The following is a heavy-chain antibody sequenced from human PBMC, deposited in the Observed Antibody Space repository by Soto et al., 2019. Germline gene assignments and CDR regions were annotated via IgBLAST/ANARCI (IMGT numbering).Heavy chain of an antibody. CDR1: GFTFSNAW. D-gene: IGHD2-15*01. J-gene: IGHJ6*02. Sequence: GGSLRLSCAASGFTFSNAWMNWVRQGPGKGLEWGGRIKSKTDGGTTDYAAPVKGRFTISKDDSKNTVYLQMNSLKTEDTAVYYCTTGAPSDVALYYYYYGMDVWGQGTTVTVSS. CDR3: TTGAPSDVALYYYYYGMDV. CDR2: IKSKTDGGTT. V-gene: IGHV3-15*07.